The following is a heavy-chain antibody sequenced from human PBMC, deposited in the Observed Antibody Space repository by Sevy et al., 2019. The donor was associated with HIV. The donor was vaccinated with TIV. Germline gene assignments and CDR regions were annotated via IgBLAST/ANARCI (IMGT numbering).Heavy chain of an antibody. CDR2: MYYSGST. CDR3: ARHGPRATDIVDS. D-gene: IGHD3-10*01. Sequence: SETLSLTCTVSAGPIRSGSYYWGWIRQPPGKGLEWIGSMYYSGSTYYNPSLKSRVTISVDTSKNQLSLKLSSVTAADTAVYYCARHGPRATDIVDSWGQGTLVTVSS. V-gene: IGHV4-39*01. CDR1: AGPIRSGSYY. J-gene: IGHJ4*02.